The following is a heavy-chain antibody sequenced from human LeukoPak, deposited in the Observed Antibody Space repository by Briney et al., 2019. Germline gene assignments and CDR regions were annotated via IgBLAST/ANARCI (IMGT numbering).Heavy chain of an antibody. Sequence: ASVKVSCKASGYTFTGYYMHWVRQAPGQGLEWMGWINPNSGGTHYAQKFQGRVTMTRDTSISTAYMELSRLKSDDTAVYYCARDNTELMWIQPYFDYWGQGTLVTVSS. J-gene: IGHJ4*02. V-gene: IGHV1-2*02. CDR1: GYTFTGYY. CDR2: INPNSGGT. CDR3: ARDNTELMWIQPYFDY. D-gene: IGHD5-18*01.